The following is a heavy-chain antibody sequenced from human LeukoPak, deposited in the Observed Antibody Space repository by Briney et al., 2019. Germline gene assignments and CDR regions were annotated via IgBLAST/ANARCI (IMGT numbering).Heavy chain of an antibody. Sequence: SGGSLRLSCAASGFTFSSYSMSWVRQASGKGLEWVSSISSSSSYIYYADSVKGRFTISRDNAKNSLYLQMNSLRAEDTAVYYCARGFGYGPTPLDYWGQGTLVTVSS. CDR1: GFTFSSYS. D-gene: IGHD5-18*01. J-gene: IGHJ4*02. CDR3: ARGFGYGPTPLDY. CDR2: ISSSSSYI. V-gene: IGHV3-21*01.